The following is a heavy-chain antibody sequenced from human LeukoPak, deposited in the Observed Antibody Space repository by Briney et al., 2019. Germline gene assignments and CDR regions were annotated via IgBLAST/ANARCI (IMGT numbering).Heavy chain of an antibody. CDR2: IYYTGMT. CDR3: ARHGRMVIMSKFSTGIDQ. Sequence: PSETLSLTCTVPDGSISNYFWSWIRQPPGKGLEWIGYIYYTGMTNSNPSLKSRVTISMDTSKNQFSLNLWSVTAADTAIYYCARHGRMVIMSKFSTGIDQWGQGTLVTVSS. D-gene: IGHD2-8*01. J-gene: IGHJ4*02. CDR1: DGSISNYF. V-gene: IGHV4-59*08.